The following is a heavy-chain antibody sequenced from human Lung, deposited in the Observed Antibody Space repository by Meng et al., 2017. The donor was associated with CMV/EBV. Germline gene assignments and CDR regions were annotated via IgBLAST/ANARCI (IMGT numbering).Heavy chain of an antibody. CDR2: ISAYNGNT. CDR1: GYIFNNYG. D-gene: IGHD1-14*01. Sequence: RVQSGAEVKKPGASVKVSCKASGYIFNNYGVSWVRQAPGQGPEWMGWISAYNGNTNYAQNIQGRFTMTTDTSTSTAYMELRSLRSDDTAVYYCARDLPGGTKGTWLDLWGQGTLVTVSS. V-gene: IGHV1-18*01. CDR3: ARDLPGGTKGTWLDL. J-gene: IGHJ5*02.